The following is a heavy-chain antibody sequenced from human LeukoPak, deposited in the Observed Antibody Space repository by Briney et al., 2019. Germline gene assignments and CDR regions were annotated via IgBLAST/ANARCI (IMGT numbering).Heavy chain of an antibody. CDR2: INPGNGDT. V-gene: IGHV1-46*01. J-gene: IGHJ4*02. CDR1: GYSFTSYY. Sequence: ASVKVSCKASGYSFTSYYVHWVRQAPGQGLEWMGIINPGNGDTVYAQKFQGRVTMTRDTSTSTVYMALNSLTSDNTAVYYCTRFGESHFDYWGQGTLVTVSS. D-gene: IGHD3-10*01. CDR3: TRFGESHFDY.